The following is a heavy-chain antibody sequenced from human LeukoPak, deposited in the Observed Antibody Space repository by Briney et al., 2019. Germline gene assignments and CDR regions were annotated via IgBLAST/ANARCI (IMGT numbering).Heavy chain of an antibody. D-gene: IGHD3-10*01. V-gene: IGHV4-34*01. CDR2: INHSGST. Sequence: SETLSLTCTVSGGSISSYYWSWIRQPPGKGLEWIGEINHSGSTNYNPSLKSRVTISVDTSKNQFSLKLSSVTAADTAVYYCARGTRSITMVRGVILDYWGQGTLVTVSS. CDR1: GGSISSYY. CDR3: ARGTRSITMVRGVILDY. J-gene: IGHJ4*02.